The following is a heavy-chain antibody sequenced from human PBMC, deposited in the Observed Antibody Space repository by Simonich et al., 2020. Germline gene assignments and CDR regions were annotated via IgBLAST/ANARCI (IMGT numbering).Heavy chain of an antibody. V-gene: IGHV1-2*02. D-gene: IGHD6-13*01. J-gene: IGHJ6*03. Sequence: QVQLVQSGAEVKKPGASVKVSCQASGYTFPGYYMHWVRQAPGQGLEWMGWINPNSGGTNYAQKFQSRVTMTSDTSISTAYMELSRLRSDDTAVYYCARGRIAAAGTYYYYYMDVWGKGTTVTVSS. CDR1: GYTFPGYY. CDR3: ARGRIAAAGTYYYYYMDV. CDR2: INPNSGGT.